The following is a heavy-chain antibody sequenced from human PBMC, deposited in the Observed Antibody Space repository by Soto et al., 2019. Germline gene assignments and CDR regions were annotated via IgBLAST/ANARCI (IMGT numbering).Heavy chain of an antibody. V-gene: IGHV3-21*01. J-gene: IGHJ6*03. D-gene: IGHD2-15*01. CDR2: ISSSSSYI. CDR1: GFTFSSYS. Sequence: GGSLRLSCAASGFTFSSYSMNWVRQAPGKGLEWVSSISSSSSYIYYADSVKGRFTISRDNAKNSLYLQMNSLRAEDTVVYYCARSDCSGGSCHSGLKMGYYYYYMDVWGKGTTVTVSS. CDR3: ARSDCSGGSCHSGLKMGYYYYYMDV.